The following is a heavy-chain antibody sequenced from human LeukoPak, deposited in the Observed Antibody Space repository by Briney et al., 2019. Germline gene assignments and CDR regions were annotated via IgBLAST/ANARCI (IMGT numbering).Heavy chain of an antibody. V-gene: IGHV3-72*01. CDR3: VRVRVVTPPAAFHI. J-gene: IGHJ3*02. Sequence: PGGSLRLSCATSGFTFSDYYMDWVRQAPGKGLEWVARSRNKANSYTTKYAASVEGRFTISRDDSKNSVYLQMNSLQTDDTAVYYCVRVRVVTPPAAFHIWGQGTMVTVSS. CDR2: SRNKANSYTT. CDR1: GFTFSDYY. D-gene: IGHD3-3*01.